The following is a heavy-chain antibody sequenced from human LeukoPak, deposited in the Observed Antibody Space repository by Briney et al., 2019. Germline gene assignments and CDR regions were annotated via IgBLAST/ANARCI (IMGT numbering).Heavy chain of an antibody. CDR3: ARDSSYGDYVSLYYYYMDV. D-gene: IGHD4-17*01. CDR2: VKQDGSEK. V-gene: IGHV3-7*01. J-gene: IGHJ6*03. Sequence: PGGSLRLSCAASGFTFSSYWMSWVRQAPGKGLEWVANVKQDGSEKYYVDSVKGRFTISRDNAKNSLYLQMNSLRAEDTAVYYCARDSSYGDYVSLYYYYMDVWGKGTTVTISS. CDR1: GFTFSSYW.